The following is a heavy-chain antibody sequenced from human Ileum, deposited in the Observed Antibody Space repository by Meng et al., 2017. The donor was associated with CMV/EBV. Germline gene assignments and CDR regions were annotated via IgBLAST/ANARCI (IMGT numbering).Heavy chain of an antibody. D-gene: IGHD1-1*01. CDR3: ARGGFEGTTGTTGGGSWFDP. V-gene: IGHV4-34*01. CDR1: GGSFSGYY. J-gene: IGHJ5*02. CDR2: INHSGST. Sequence: SETLSLTCAVYGGSFSGYYWSWIRQPPGKGLEWIGEINHSGSTNYNPSLKSRVTISVDTSKNQFSLKLSSVTAADTAVYYCARGGFEGTTGTTGGGSWFDPWGQGTLVTVSS.